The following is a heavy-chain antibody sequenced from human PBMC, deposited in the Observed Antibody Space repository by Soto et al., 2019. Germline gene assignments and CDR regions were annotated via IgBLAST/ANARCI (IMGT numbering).Heavy chain of an antibody. CDR1: GVSFSGYY. Sequence: SETLSLTCAVYGVSFSGYYWSWIRQPPGKGREWIGEINHSGSTNYNPSLKSRVTISVDTSKNQFSLKLSSVTAADTAVYYCARKPRPRKENWFDPWGQGTLVTVSS. CDR3: ARKPRPRKENWFDP. V-gene: IGHV4-34*01. CDR2: INHSGST. J-gene: IGHJ5*02.